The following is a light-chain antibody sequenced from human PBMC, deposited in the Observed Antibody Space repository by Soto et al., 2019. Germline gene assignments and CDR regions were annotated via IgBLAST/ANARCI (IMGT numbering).Light chain of an antibody. CDR3: QQYGASPWT. CDR1: QSVSIL. V-gene: IGKV3-20*01. Sequence: EIVMTQSPATLSVSPGERATLSCRASQSVSILLAWYQQKRGQAPRLLIYDTSTRATGIPDRFSGSGSGTDFTLTISRLEPEDFAVYHCQQYGASPWTFGQGTKVDIK. CDR2: DTS. J-gene: IGKJ1*01.